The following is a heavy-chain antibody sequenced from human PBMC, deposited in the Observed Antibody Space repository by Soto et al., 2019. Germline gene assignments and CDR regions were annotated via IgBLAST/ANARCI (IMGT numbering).Heavy chain of an antibody. CDR2: IYHTGTT. D-gene: IGHD3-22*01. Sequence: PSETLSLPCTVSGGSISSGDDYWIWIRQTTGKGLEWIGFIYHTGTTYYNPSLKSRVTISVDRSKNQFSLKLNSVTAADTAVYYCAREVNYYDSSGSSWFDPWGRGALVTVAS. CDR3: AREVNYYDSSGSSWFDP. J-gene: IGHJ5*02. CDR1: GGSISSGDDY. V-gene: IGHV4-30-2*01.